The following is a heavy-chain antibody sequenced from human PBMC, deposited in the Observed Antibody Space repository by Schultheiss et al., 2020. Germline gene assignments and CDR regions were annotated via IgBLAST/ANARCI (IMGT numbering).Heavy chain of an antibody. D-gene: IGHD6-19*01. J-gene: IGHJ4*02. CDR1: GFTFSSYG. CDR3: AKDGSGWHR. V-gene: IGHV3-23*01. Sequence: GESLKISCAASGFTFSSYGMHWVRQAPGKGLEWVSAIGTAGDTYYPGSVKGRFTISRDSSKNTLYLQMNSLTIEDTAVYYCAKDGSGWHRWGQGTLVTVSS. CDR2: IGTAGDT.